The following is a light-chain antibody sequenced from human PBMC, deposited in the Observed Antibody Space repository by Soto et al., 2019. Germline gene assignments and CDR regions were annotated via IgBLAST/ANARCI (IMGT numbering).Light chain of an antibody. CDR3: QQHGTT. CDR1: QSVSSN. Sequence: EIVLTQSPGTLSVSPGERATPSCRASQSVSSNLAWYQQKPGQAPRVLIYGASIRATGIPDRFSGSGSETDFTLTISRLEPEDSAVYYCQQHGTTFGQGTKVDIK. CDR2: GAS. V-gene: IGKV3-20*01. J-gene: IGKJ1*01.